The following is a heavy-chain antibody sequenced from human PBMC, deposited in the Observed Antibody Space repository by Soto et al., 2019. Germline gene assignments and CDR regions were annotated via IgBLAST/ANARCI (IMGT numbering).Heavy chain of an antibody. D-gene: IGHD5-12*01. V-gene: IGHV4-59*12. Sequence: PSETLSLTCTVSGGSISSYYWSWIRQPPGKGLEWIGYIYYSGSTNYNPSLKSRVTISVDTSKNQFSLKLSSVTAADTAVYYCARAGGDIVATIEDAFDIWGQGTMVTVSS. CDR2: IYYSGST. J-gene: IGHJ3*02. CDR3: ARAGGDIVATIEDAFDI. CDR1: GGSISSYY.